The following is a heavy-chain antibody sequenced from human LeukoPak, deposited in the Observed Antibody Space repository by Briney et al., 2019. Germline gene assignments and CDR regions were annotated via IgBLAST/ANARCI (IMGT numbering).Heavy chain of an antibody. CDR1: GGSISSYY. CDR3: ARRGDYMDV. CDR2: IFARGST. V-gene: IGHV4-4*07. Sequence: SETLSLTCTVSGGSISSYYWSWIRQPAGKGLEWIGRIFARGSTNYYPSLKSRVTMSVDASKNQFSLKLSSVTAADTAVYYCARRGDYMDVWGKGTTVTVSS. J-gene: IGHJ6*03.